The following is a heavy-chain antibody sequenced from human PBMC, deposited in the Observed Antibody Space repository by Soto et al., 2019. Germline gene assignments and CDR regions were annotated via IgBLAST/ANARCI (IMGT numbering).Heavy chain of an antibody. J-gene: IGHJ6*02. V-gene: IGHV1-69*13. CDR1: GGTFSSYA. Sequence: GALVKVSCKASGGTFSSYAISWVRQAPGQGLEWMGGIIPIFGTANYAQKFQGRVTITADESTSTAYMELSSLRSEDTAVYYCARDEWGLNIAAAGNAGYYGMDVWGQGTTVTVSS. CDR2: IIPIFGTA. CDR3: ARDEWGLNIAAAGNAGYYGMDV. D-gene: IGHD6-13*01.